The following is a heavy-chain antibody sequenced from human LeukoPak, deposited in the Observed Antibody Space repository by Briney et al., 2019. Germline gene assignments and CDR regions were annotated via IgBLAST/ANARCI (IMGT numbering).Heavy chain of an antibody. J-gene: IGHJ4*02. CDR1: GGSISNYY. D-gene: IGHD2/OR15-2a*01. V-gene: IGHV4-59*01. CDR2: VHYSGST. Sequence: SETLSLTCSVFGGSISNYYWSWIRQAPGKRLEWIGYVHYSGSTNYNPSLKSRLTLSLDRSNNQFSLNLRSVTAADTAVYHCAFAPNTFYSDLWGQGTLVTVSS. CDR3: AFAPNTFYSDL.